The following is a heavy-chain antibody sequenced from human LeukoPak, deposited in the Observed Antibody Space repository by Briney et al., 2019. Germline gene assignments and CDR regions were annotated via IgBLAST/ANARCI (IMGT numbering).Heavy chain of an antibody. Sequence: SETLSLTCAVYGGSFSGYYWSWIRQPPGKGLEWIGEINHSGSTNYNPSLKSRVTISVDTSKNRFSLKLSSVTAADTAVYYCARTESSSWYFYGMDVWGQGTTVTVSS. V-gene: IGHV4-34*01. CDR3: ARTESSSWYFYGMDV. J-gene: IGHJ6*02. D-gene: IGHD6-13*01. CDR1: GGSFSGYY. CDR2: INHSGST.